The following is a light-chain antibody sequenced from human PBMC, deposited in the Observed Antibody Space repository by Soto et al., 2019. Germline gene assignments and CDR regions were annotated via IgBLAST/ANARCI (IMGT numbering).Light chain of an antibody. V-gene: IGKV3-15*01. J-gene: IGKJ4*01. CDR2: GAS. CDR1: QSVSSN. Sequence: EIVMTQSPATLSVSPGERATLSCRASQSVSSNLAWYQQKPGQAPRLLIYGASTRATGIPARFSGSGSGTEFTLTICSLQSEDFAVYYCQQYNNWPITFGGGTKVDIK. CDR3: QQYNNWPIT.